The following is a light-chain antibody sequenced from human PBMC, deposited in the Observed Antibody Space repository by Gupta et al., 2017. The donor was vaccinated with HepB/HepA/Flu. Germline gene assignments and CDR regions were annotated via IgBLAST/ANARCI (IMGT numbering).Light chain of an antibody. CDR2: NNN. J-gene: IGLJ1*01. V-gene: IGLV1-44*01. CDR3: AAWDDSLIFYV. Sequence: QSVLTQPPSASGTPGQRVSISCSGSGSNIGSNTVNWYRQRPGTAPKLLIYNNNQRPSGVPDRFSGSKSGTSASLAISGLQSEDEADFYCAAWDDSLIFYVFGTGTKVTVL. CDR1: GSNIGSNT.